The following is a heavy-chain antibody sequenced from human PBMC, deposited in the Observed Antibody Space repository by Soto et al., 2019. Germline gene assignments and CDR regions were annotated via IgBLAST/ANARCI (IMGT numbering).Heavy chain of an antibody. CDR1: GGSISSYY. D-gene: IGHD2-2*02. J-gene: IGHJ5*02. V-gene: IGHV4-59*01. CDR2: IYYSVRT. CDR3: ARGYCSGTSCYIWDNWFDP. Sequence: QVQLQESGPGRVKPSETLSLTCTVSGGSISSYYWSWIRQPPGKGLEWIGYIYYSVRTNYNPSLKTRVTISVDTSKTQFSLKLSSVSAADTAVYYCARGYCSGTSCYIWDNWFDPWGQGTLVTVSS.